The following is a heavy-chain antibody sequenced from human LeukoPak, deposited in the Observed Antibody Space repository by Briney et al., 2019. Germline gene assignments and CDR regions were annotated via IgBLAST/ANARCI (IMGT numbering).Heavy chain of an antibody. CDR1: GYSFSGSS. CDR3: HRAHFGLDG. Sequence: GGSLRLSCVASGYSFSGSSLNWIRQPSGKGLEWVGRVGCKVDNYATADGESVKGRFIIPREDSKNTAYLQMDSLKIEDTAVYYCHRAHFGLDGWGQGTTVTVSS. V-gene: IGHV3-73*01. CDR2: VGCKVDNYAT. J-gene: IGHJ6*02.